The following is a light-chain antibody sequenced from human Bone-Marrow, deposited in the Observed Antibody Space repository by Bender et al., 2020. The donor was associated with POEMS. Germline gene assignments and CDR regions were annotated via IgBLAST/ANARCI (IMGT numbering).Light chain of an antibody. J-gene: IGLJ1*01. CDR2: EVT. V-gene: IGLV2-23*02. CDR3: CSYGGTATYV. Sequence: QSALTQPASVSGSPGQSITISCTGTTSDVGSYNLVSWYQQHPGKAPKLMIYEVTERPSGVSRRFSGSKSGNTASLTISRGQAEGEADYHCCSYGGTATYVFGTGTKVTVL. CDR1: TSDVGSYNL.